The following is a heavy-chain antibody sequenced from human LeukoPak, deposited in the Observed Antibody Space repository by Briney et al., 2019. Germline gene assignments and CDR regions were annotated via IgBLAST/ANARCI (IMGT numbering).Heavy chain of an antibody. Sequence: GGSLRLSCTGSGFTFGDYAMSWVRQAPGKGLEWVGFIRSKAYGGTTEYGASVKGGCTISRDDSKSIAYLQVNSLKTEDTAVYYCTRGHCSSTNCYSYLWGQGTLVTVSS. CDR3: TRGHCSSTNCYSYL. V-gene: IGHV3-49*04. D-gene: IGHD2-2*02. CDR2: IRSKAYGGTT. CDR1: GFTFGDYA. J-gene: IGHJ4*02.